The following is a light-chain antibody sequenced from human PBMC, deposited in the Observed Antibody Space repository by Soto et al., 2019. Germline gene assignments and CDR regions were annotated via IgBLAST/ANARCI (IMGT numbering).Light chain of an antibody. Sequence: DIQMNQAPSSLSASVGDRVTITCRASQGIRTDLGWYQQKPGKAPKPMIYAASSLQSGVPSRFSGSVHGTEFTLTISSLHPEDCASFHCLHQNRDPWTFGQGTKVEIK. CDR2: AAS. V-gene: IGKV1-17*01. J-gene: IGKJ1*01. CDR3: LHQNRDPWT. CDR1: QGIRTD.